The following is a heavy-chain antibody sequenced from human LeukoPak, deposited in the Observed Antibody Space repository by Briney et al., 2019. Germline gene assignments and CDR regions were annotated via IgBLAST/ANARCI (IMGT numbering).Heavy chain of an antibody. D-gene: IGHD5-24*01. V-gene: IGHV3-23*01. CDR3: ASPMGATMYYFDY. Sequence: GGSLRLSCAASGFTFSSYAMSWVRQAPGRGLEWVSAISGSGGSTYYADSVKGRFTISRDNSKNTLYLQMNSLRAEDTAVYYCASPMGATMYYFDYWGQGTLVTVSS. J-gene: IGHJ4*02. CDR1: GFTFSSYA. CDR2: ISGSGGST.